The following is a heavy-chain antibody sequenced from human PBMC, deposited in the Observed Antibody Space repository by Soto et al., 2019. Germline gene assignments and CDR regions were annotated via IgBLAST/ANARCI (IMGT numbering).Heavy chain of an antibody. Sequence: QVQLVQSGAEVKKPGSSVKVSCKASGGTFSSYAISWVRQAPGQGLEWMGGIIPIFGTANYAQKFQGRVTITADESTSTAYMELSSLRSEDTAVYYCARNSGSYADDAFDIWGQGTMVNVSS. CDR2: IIPIFGTA. D-gene: IGHD1-26*01. CDR1: GGTFSSYA. CDR3: ARNSGSYADDAFDI. V-gene: IGHV1-69*12. J-gene: IGHJ3*02.